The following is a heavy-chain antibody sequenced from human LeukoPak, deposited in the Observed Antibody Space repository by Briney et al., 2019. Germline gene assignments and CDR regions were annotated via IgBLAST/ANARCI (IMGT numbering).Heavy chain of an antibody. CDR3: ARDQWLVRSRYMDV. CDR2: ISTSNSYI. J-gene: IGHJ6*03. Sequence: GGSLRLSCVASGFTFSSYNMNWVRQAPGKGLEWVSSISTSNSYIYYADSVKGRFTISRDNARNSLYLQMNSLRAEDTAVYYCARDQWLVRSRYMDVWGKGTTVTVSS. CDR1: GFTFSSYN. D-gene: IGHD6-19*01. V-gene: IGHV3-21*01.